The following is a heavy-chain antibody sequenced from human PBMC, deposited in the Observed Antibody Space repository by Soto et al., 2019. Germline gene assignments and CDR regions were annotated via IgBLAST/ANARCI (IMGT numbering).Heavy chain of an antibody. J-gene: IGHJ4*02. D-gene: IGHD3-10*01. CDR1: GFTFSSYA. Sequence: QVQLVESGGGVVQPGRSLRLSCAASGFTFSSYAMHRVRQAPGKGLEWVAVISYDGSNKYYADSVKGRFTISRDNSKNTLYLQMNSLRAEDTAVYYCARDRGDYALDYWFQGTLVTVSS. CDR3: ARDRGDYALDY. V-gene: IGHV3-30-3*01. CDR2: ISYDGSNK.